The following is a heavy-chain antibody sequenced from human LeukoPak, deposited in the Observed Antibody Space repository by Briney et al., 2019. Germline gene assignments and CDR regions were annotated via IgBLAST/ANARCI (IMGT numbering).Heavy chain of an antibody. D-gene: IGHD1-26*01. CDR2: IYYSGST. CDR1: GGSFSGYY. CDR3: AREMRWELPYFDY. Sequence: PSETLSLTCAVYGGSFSGYYWSWIRQPPGKGLEWIGYIYYSGSTNYNPSLKSRVTISVDTSKNQFSLKLSSVTAADTAVYYCAREMRWELPYFDYWGQGTLVTVSS. J-gene: IGHJ4*02. V-gene: IGHV4-59*01.